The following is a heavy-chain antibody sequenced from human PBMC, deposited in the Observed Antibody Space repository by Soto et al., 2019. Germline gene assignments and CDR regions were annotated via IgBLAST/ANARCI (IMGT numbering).Heavy chain of an antibody. Sequence: GSGPTLVNPTQTLTLTCTFSGFSLSTSGVGVGWIRQPPGKALEWLALIYWNDDKRYSPSLKSRLTITKDTSKNQVVLTMTNMDPVDTAAYYCAHRLGPLSGTYYFDYWGQGTLVTVSS. J-gene: IGHJ4*02. CDR2: IYWNDDK. V-gene: IGHV2-5*01. CDR3: AHRLGPLSGTYYFDY. D-gene: IGHD2-15*01. CDR1: GFSLSTSGVG.